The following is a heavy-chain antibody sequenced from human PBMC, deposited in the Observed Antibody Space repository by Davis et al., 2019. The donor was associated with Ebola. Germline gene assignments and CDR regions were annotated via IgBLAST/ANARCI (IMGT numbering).Heavy chain of an antibody. D-gene: IGHD3-10*01. Sequence: SETLSLTCTVSGGSISSGSYYWSWIRQPAGKGLEWIGHIYTSGSTNYNPSLKSRVTISVDTSKNQFSLKLSSVTAADTAVYYCARDVDYYGSGNYGMDVWGQGTTVTVSS. CDR1: GGSISSGSYY. CDR3: ARDVDYYGSGNYGMDV. CDR2: IYTSGST. J-gene: IGHJ6*02. V-gene: IGHV4-61*09.